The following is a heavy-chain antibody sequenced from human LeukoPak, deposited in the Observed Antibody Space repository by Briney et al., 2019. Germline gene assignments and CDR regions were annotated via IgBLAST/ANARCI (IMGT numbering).Heavy chain of an antibody. CDR2: INTDTGNP. J-gene: IGHJ6*03. CDR3: ARGIGIGTVLMVHGNMDV. V-gene: IGHV7-4-1*02. CDR1: GYTFTKYG. Sequence: ASVKVSCKASGYTFTKYGVYWVRQAPGQGLEWMGWINTDTGNPTYAQGFTRRFVFSSDTSVSTTYLQISSLKPEDTAVYYCARGIGIGTVLMVHGNMDVWGKGTAVTVSS. D-gene: IGHD2-8*01.